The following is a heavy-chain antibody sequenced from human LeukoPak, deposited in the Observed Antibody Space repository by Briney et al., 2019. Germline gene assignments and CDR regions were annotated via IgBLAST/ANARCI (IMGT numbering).Heavy chain of an antibody. CDR1: GFTFSDYY. J-gene: IGHJ3*02. V-gene: IGHV3-11*01. CDR2: ISSSGSTI. Sequence: GGSLRLSCAASGFTFSDYYMSWIRQAPGKGLQRVSYISSSGSTIYYADSVKGRFTISRDNAKNSLYLQMNSLRAEDTAVYYCARGAISGGAMGDAFDIWGQGTMVTVSS. CDR3: ARGAISGGAMGDAFDI. D-gene: IGHD3-16*01.